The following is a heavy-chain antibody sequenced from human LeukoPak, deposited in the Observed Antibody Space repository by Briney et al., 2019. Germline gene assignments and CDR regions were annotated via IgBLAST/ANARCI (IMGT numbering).Heavy chain of an antibody. V-gene: IGHV3-23*01. Sequence: GGSLRLSCAASGFTFSSYAMSWVRQAPGKGPEWVSAISASGGSTYYAGSVKGGFTISRYNSKNTLYLQMNSLRAGDTAVYYCAKCTSDYYGSGSYPSFDYWGQGTLVTVSS. CDR2: ISASGGST. CDR3: AKCTSDYYGSGSYPSFDY. CDR1: GFTFSSYA. D-gene: IGHD3-10*01. J-gene: IGHJ4*02.